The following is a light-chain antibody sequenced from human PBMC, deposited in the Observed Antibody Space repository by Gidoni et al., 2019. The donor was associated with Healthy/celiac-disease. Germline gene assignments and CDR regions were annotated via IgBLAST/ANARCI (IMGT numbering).Light chain of an antibody. CDR3: QQYNSYPWT. CDR2: KAS. CDR1: QSISSW. Sequence: IQMPQPPSTLSASVGDRVTITCRASQSISSWLAWYQQKPGKAPKLLIYKASSLESGVPSRFSGSGSGTEFTLTISSLQPDDFATYYCQQYNSYPWTFGEGTKVEIK. J-gene: IGKJ1*01. V-gene: IGKV1-5*03.